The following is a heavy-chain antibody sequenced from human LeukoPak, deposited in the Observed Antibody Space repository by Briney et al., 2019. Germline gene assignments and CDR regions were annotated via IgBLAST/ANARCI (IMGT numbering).Heavy chain of an antibody. Sequence: GSLRLSCAASGFAFSGYGMYYVRQAPGKGLEWVAFIHYDGSKKYYADSVKGRFTISRDNSKSTLYLQMSSLRPEDTAVYYCAKGGWEESSSSWRFFDYWGQGTLVTVSS. CDR2: IHYDGSKK. CDR1: GFAFSGYG. J-gene: IGHJ4*02. CDR3: AKGGWEESSSSWRFFDY. V-gene: IGHV3-30*02. D-gene: IGHD6-6*01.